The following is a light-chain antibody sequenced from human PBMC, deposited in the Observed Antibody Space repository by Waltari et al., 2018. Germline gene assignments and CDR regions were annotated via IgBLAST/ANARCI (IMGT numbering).Light chain of an antibody. J-gene: IGKJ1*01. CDR2: RAS. CDR3: QQHGTLPAT. V-gene: IGKV3-20*01. CDR1: QSVGSSS. Sequence: EIALTQSPGTASLSPGERVTLSCRASQSVGSSSLAWYQQKPGQAPRLVIYRASRRATGIPDRFSGSASGTDFSLTISRLEPEDVAVYYCQQHGTLPATFGQGTKVEIK.